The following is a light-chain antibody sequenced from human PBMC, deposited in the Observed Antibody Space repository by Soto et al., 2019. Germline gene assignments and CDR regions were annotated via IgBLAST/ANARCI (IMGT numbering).Light chain of an antibody. V-gene: IGKV1-5*01. CDR2: DAS. J-gene: IGKJ2*01. CDR3: QQSNSYPYT. CDR1: QSISSY. Sequence: DIQMTQSPSTLSASVGDRVTITCRASQSISSYLAWYQQKPGKAPMLLIYDASSSESGVPTRFSGSGSGTDFTLTSSLLQHDFFASYCRQQSNSYPYTFGQGTKVEIK.